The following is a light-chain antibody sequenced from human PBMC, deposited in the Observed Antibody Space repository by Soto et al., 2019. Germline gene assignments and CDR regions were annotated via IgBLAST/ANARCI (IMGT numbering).Light chain of an antibody. CDR2: GAS. Sequence: EVVMTQSPATLSVSPGERATLSCRASQSVNANLACYQQKPGQAPRLLIHGASNRATGIPARFSGSGFGTEFILTTSSLQSEDFEVYYCQQYNTWRWTFGQGTKGEI. CDR1: QSVNAN. J-gene: IGKJ1*01. CDR3: QQYNTWRWT. V-gene: IGKV3-15*01.